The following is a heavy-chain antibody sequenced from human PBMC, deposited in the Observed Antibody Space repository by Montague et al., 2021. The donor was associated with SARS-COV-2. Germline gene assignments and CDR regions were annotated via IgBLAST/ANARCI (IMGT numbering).Heavy chain of an antibody. J-gene: IGHJ5*02. V-gene: IGHV4-34*01. CDR3: ARGYDYVWGSYRYLHWFDP. D-gene: IGHD3-16*02. CDR2: INHSGST. CDR1: GGSFSGYY. Sequence: SETRSLTCAVYGGSFSGYYWSWIRQPPGKGLEWIGEINHSGSTNYNPSLKSRVTISVDTSKNQFPLKLSSVTAADTAVYYCARGYDYVWGSYRYLHWFDPWGQGTLVTVSS.